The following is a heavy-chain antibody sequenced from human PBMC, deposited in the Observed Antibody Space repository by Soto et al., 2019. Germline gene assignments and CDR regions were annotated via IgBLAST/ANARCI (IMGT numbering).Heavy chain of an antibody. D-gene: IGHD2-8*01. CDR1: GGSISSGGYY. CDR2: IYYSGST. Sequence: SETLSLTCTVSGGSISSGGYYWSWIRQHPGKGLEWIGYIYYSGSTYYNPSLKSRVTISVDTSKNQFSLKLSSVTAADTAVYYCARGYCTNGVCYVPYYGMDAWGQGTTVTVSS. V-gene: IGHV4-31*03. J-gene: IGHJ6*02. CDR3: ARGYCTNGVCYVPYYGMDA.